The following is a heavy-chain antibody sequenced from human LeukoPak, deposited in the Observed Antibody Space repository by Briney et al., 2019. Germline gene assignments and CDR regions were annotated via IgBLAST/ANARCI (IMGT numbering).Heavy chain of an antibody. Sequence: GGSLRLSCAASGFTVSSNYMSWVRQAPGKGLEWVSVIYSGGSTYYADSVKGRFTISRDNSKNTLYRQMNSLRAEDTAVYYCARVGRGIAAPFDYWGQGTLVTVSS. CDR1: GFTVSSNY. J-gene: IGHJ4*02. CDR2: IYSGGST. V-gene: IGHV3-66*02. CDR3: ARVGRGIAAPFDY. D-gene: IGHD6-13*01.